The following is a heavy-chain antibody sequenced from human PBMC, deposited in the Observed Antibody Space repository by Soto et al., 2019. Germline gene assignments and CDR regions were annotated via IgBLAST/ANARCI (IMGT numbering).Heavy chain of an antibody. Sequence: EVQLLESGGGLVQPGGSLRLSCAASGFTFSSYAMRWVRQAPGKGLEWVSAISGSGGSTYYADSVTGRVTISRDNAKNTLYLHMNGLRAEANAVYYCAKGGGNGFEDHYYYYAMDVWGQGTTVTVSS. J-gene: IGHJ6*02. CDR2: ISGSGGST. V-gene: IGHV3-23*01. D-gene: IGHD3-10*01. CDR3: AKGGGNGFEDHYYYYAMDV. CDR1: GFTFSSYA.